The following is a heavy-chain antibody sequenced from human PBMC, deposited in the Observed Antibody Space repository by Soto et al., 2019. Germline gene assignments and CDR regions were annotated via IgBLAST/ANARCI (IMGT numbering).Heavy chain of an antibody. CDR2: INRSGST. V-gene: IGHV4-34*01. Sequence: SETLSLTCAVYGGSFSGYYWSWIRQSPGKGLEWIGEINRSGSTNSNPSLKSRVTISVDKSKNQFSLKLSSVTAADTAVYYCARVFFGGSYFYYFNYWGQETLVTVSS. CDR1: GGSFSGYY. D-gene: IGHD1-26*01. J-gene: IGHJ4*02. CDR3: ARVFFGGSYFYYFNY.